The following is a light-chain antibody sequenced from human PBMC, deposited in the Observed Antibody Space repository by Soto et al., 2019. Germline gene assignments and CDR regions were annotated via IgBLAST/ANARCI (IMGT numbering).Light chain of an antibody. V-gene: IGKV3-11*01. CDR1: QSVSSY. Sequence: EIVLTQSPATLSLSPGERATLSCRASQSVSSYLAWYQQKPGQAPRLLIYDASNRATGIPARFSGSGSGTDFTLTISSLVPEDLAVYYCQERSNWPLTFGGGTKVLIK. CDR3: QERSNWPLT. J-gene: IGKJ4*01. CDR2: DAS.